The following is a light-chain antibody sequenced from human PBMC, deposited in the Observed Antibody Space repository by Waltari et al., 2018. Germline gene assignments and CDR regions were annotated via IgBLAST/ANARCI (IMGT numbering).Light chain of an antibody. J-gene: IGLJ2*01. Sequence: SYVLTPPPSVSVAPGQTATLACRAAQIRTNNVNWYQQRPGQSPVLGVYHDSGRPSGIPERFSVSNSENTAILTITGVEAGDEADYYCQVWDSERVVFGGGTKRTVL. CDR2: HDS. CDR1: QIRTNN. CDR3: QVWDSERVV. V-gene: IGLV3-21*02.